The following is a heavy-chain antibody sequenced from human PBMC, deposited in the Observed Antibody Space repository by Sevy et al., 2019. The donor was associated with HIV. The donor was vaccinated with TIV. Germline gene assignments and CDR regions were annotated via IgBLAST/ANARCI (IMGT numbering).Heavy chain of an antibody. CDR3: AKDVY. CDR1: GFTFSTHC. V-gene: IGHV3-7*03. Sequence: GGSLRISCAASGFTFSTHCMSWVRQAPGKGLEWVANIKEDGSEKYYVDSVKGRFTISRDNAKNSLFLQMNSLRAEDTAVYYCAKDVYWGQGTLVTVSS. J-gene: IGHJ4*02. CDR2: IKEDGSEK.